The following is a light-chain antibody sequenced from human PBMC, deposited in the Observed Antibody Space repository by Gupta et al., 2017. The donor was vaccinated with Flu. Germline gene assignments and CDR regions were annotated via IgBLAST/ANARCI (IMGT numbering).Light chain of an antibody. V-gene: IGLV2-14*01. CDR1: SSDVGGFEY. J-gene: IGLJ2*01. Sequence: QSALTQPASVSWSPGHSTAISCTATSSDVGGFEYVSWYQQHPGEAPKLMIFAVSNRPSGVSNRFSGSKSGNTASLTITGLQAEDEADYYCSSYTNTNTLVVFGGGTKLTVL. CDR2: AVS. CDR3: SSYTNTNTLVV.